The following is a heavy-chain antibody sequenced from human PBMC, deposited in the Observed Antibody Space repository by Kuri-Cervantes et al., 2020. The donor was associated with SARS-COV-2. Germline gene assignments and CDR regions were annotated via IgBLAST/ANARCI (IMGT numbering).Heavy chain of an antibody. J-gene: IGHJ3*02. CDR3: ARSTPFRRLAVISQGGAFDI. CDR1: GYTFTDYY. Sequence: ASVNVSCKASGYTFTDYYMHWVRQAPGQGLEWMGWINPNSGGTNYAQKFQGWGTMTRDTSISTVYMELSRLRSDDTAVYYCARSTPFRRLAVISQGGAFDIWGQGTMVTVSS. D-gene: IGHD3-22*01. V-gene: IGHV1-2*04. CDR2: INPNSGGT.